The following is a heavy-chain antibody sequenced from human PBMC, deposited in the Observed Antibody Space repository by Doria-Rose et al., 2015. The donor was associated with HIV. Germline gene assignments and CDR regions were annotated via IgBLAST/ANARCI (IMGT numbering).Heavy chain of an antibody. CDR1: GFTFSPYW. D-gene: IGHD5-12*01. CDR3: VRDGDHYDFDF. V-gene: IGHV3-74*01. J-gene: IGHJ4*02. Sequence: ETEGGLVQPGGSLRLSCAASGFTFSPYWMHWVRQTPGKGLVWVSRIKSDGSWRNYADSVKGRFTISRDNAKKMVFLQMNSLRVEDTAVYYCVRDGDHYDFDFWGQGTLVTVSS. CDR2: IKSDGSWR.